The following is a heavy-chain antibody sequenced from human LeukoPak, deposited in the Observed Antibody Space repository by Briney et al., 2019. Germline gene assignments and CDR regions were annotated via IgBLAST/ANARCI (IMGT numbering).Heavy chain of an antibody. Sequence: ASVKVSCKASGYTFVAYFMHWVRQAPGQGLEWMGWINPNNGDTDSAQKFKGRVTMTRDTSISTVYMELTRLTSDDTAVYYCATVGRAAAGSFDYWGQGTLVTVSS. CDR1: GYTFVAYF. CDR2: INPNNGDT. V-gene: IGHV1-2*02. J-gene: IGHJ4*02. CDR3: ATVGRAAAGSFDY. D-gene: IGHD6-13*01.